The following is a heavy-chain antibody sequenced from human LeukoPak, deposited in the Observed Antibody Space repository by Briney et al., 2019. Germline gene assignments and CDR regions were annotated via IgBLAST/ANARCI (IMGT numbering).Heavy chain of an antibody. Sequence: SETLSLTCTVSGGSISSNTYYWGWIRQPPGKGLEWIGSMHHSGSTDYNPSLSSRVTISIDTSKNQFSLKLSSVTAADTAVYYCARGGPHGFDPWGQGTLVTVSS. CDR2: MHHSGST. CDR3: ARGGPHGFDP. CDR1: GGSISSNTYY. J-gene: IGHJ5*02. V-gene: IGHV4-39*07. D-gene: IGHD1-26*01.